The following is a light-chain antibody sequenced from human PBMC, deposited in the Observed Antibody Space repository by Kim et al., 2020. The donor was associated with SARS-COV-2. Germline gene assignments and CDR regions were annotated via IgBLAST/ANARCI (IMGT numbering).Light chain of an antibody. CDR3: QAWDSSAVV. CDR1: TLGDEY. CDR2: QDN. V-gene: IGLV3-1*01. Sequence: SYELTQPPSVSVSPGQTARITCSGDTLGDEYVSWYQQKPGQSPVLVIYQDNKRSSGIPERFSGSNSGNTATLTISGTQAMDEADYYCQAWDSSAVVFGGGTQLTVL. J-gene: IGLJ2*01.